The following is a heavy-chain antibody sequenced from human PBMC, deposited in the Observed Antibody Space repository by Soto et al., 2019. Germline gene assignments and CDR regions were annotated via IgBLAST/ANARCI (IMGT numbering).Heavy chain of an antibody. V-gene: IGHV1-18*01. Sequence: QVQLVQSGAEVTKPGASVKVSCKASGYTFTSYGIRWVRPAPGQGLEWMGCVNAYNGNTNYAQKFQGRVTMTTDTSTSTAYMELRSLRSDDTAVYYGAREAVSVRTGFDYLGQGTLVTVSS. CDR2: VNAYNGNT. D-gene: IGHD6-19*01. J-gene: IGHJ4*02. CDR3: AREAVSVRTGFDY. CDR1: GYTFTSYG.